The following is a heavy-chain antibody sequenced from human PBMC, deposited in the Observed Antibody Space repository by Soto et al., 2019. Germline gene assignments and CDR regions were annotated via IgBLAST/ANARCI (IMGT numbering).Heavy chain of an antibody. CDR1: GFVFSSYW. CDR3: AIGMQVSLYFDL. J-gene: IGHJ2*01. CDR2: ITNDGSST. V-gene: IGHV3-74*01. Sequence: EVQLVESGGGLVHPGGSLRLSCAGSGFVFSSYWMHWVRQVPGKGLVWVSRITNDGSSTTYADSVNGRFTISRENAKYTLYLQMNSLGAEDPSVYYCAIGMQVSLYFDLWCLGTLVTI.